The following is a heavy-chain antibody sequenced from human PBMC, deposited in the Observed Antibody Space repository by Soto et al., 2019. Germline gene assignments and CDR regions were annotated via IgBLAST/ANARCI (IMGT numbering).Heavy chain of an antibody. CDR1: GFTFSSYA. CDR3: AKLGEYYYDSSGYYDY. Sequence: GGSLRLSCAASGFTFSSYAMSWVRQAPGKGLEWVSAISGSGGSTYYADSVKGRCTISRDNSKNTLYLQMNSLRAEDTAVYYCAKLGEYYYDSSGYYDYWGQGTLVTVSS. CDR2: ISGSGGST. D-gene: IGHD3-22*01. J-gene: IGHJ4*02. V-gene: IGHV3-23*01.